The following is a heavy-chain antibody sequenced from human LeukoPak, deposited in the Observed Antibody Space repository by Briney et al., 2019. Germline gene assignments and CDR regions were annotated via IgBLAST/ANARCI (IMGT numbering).Heavy chain of an antibody. CDR2: INPSGGST. Sequence: ASVKVSCKASEYTFTGYYMHWVRQAPGQGLEWMGIINPSGGSTSYAQKFQGRVTMTRDTSTSTVYMELSSLRSEDTAVYYCARSGLSRFGFWGQGTLVTVSS. J-gene: IGHJ4*02. CDR1: EYTFTGYY. CDR3: ARSGLSRFGF. D-gene: IGHD2/OR15-2a*01. V-gene: IGHV1-46*01.